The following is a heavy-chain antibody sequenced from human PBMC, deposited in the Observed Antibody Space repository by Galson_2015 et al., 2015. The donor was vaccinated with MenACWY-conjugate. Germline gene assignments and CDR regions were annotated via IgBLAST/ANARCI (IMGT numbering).Heavy chain of an antibody. D-gene: IGHD3-16*01. CDR1: GFSVSTNY. CDR2: MYSGGST. V-gene: IGHV3-53*01. Sequence: SLRLSCAASGFSVSTNYMTWVRQAPGKGLEWVSIMYSGGSTRLADSVKGRFTMSRDNSKNTVYLQMNNLRGEDTAVYYCARKGVVVARIYALDVWGQGTTVTVSS. J-gene: IGHJ6*02. CDR3: ARKGVVVARIYALDV.